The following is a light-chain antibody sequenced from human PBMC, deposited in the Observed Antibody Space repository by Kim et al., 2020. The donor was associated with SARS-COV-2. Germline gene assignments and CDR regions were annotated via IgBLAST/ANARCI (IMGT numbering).Light chain of an antibody. V-gene: IGKV4-1*01. CDR1: QSLLIRSSNKNY. Sequence: RTTFDCKSRQSLLIRSSNKNYLAWYQQKAGQPPKLLFVWASTRESGVPDRFSGSGSETDFTLTISSVQTEDVAVYYCQQYYMSPYTFGQGTKLEI. CDR3: QQYYMSPYT. CDR2: WAS. J-gene: IGKJ2*01.